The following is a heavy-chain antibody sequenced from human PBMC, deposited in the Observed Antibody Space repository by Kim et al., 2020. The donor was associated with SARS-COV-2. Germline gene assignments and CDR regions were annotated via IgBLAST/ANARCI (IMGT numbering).Heavy chain of an antibody. CDR1: GFTFSSYA. Sequence: GGSLRLSCAASGFTFSSYAMSWVRQAPGKGLEWVSAISGSGGSTYYADSVKGRFTISRDNSKNTLYLQMNSLRAEDTAVYYCAITSTGTTTVLSDWGQGTLVTVSS. J-gene: IGHJ4*02. CDR3: AITSTGTTTVLSD. CDR2: ISGSGGST. V-gene: IGHV3-23*01. D-gene: IGHD1-1*01.